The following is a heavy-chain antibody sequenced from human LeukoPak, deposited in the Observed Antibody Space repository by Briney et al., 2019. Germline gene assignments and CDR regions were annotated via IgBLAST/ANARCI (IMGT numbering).Heavy chain of an antibody. V-gene: IGHV1-69*05. D-gene: IGHD5-24*01. CDR2: IITIFGTA. CDR1: GGTFSSYA. J-gene: IGHJ4*02. Sequence: SVKVSCKASGGTFSSYAISWVRQAPGQGLEWMGRIITIFGTANYAQKFQGRVTITTDESTSTAYMELSSLRSEDTAVYYCASAILDGYNDMYFDYWGQGTLVTVSS. CDR3: ASAILDGYNDMYFDY.